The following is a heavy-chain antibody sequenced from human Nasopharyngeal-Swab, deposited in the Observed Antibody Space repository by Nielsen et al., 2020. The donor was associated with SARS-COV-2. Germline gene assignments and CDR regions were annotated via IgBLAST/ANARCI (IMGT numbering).Heavy chain of an antibody. CDR1: GFTFSDYY. CDR3: ARESERYFDWRVAAFDI. Sequence: GESLKISCAASGFTFSDYYMSWIRQAPGKGLEWVSYISSSGSTIYYADSAKGRFTISRDNAKNSLYLQMNSLRAEDTAVYYCARESERYFDWRVAAFDIWGQGTMVTVSS. J-gene: IGHJ3*02. D-gene: IGHD3-9*01. V-gene: IGHV3-11*01. CDR2: ISSSGSTI.